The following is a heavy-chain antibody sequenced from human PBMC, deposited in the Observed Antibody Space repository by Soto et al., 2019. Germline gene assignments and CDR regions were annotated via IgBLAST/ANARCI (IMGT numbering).Heavy chain of an antibody. CDR2: IYYSGST. V-gene: IGHV4-39*01. D-gene: IGHD1-7*01. J-gene: IGHJ4*02. CDR3: AILLRYNWNYAVDY. Sequence: PPGKGLEWIGSIYYSGSTYYNPSLKSRVTISVDTSKNQFSLKLSSVTAADTAVYYCAILLRYNWNYAVDYWGQGTLVTVSS.